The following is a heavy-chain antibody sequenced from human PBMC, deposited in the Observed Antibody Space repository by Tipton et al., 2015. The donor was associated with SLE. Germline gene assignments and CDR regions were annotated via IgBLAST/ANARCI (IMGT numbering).Heavy chain of an antibody. D-gene: IGHD3-16*01. Sequence: TLSLTCSVSGHSGTIYSWSWIRQTPLKGLEWIGYVSNTGGTNYNPSLKSRVTMSVDTSKNQFSLNLRSVTASDAAVYYCASGGGNYYFDFWGQGTRVTVSS. CDR1: GHSGTIYS. CDR3: ASGGGNYYFDF. CDR2: VSNTGGT. J-gene: IGHJ4*02. V-gene: IGHV4-4*08.